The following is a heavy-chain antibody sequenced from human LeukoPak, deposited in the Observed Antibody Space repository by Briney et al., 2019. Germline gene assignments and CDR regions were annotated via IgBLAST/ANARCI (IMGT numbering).Heavy chain of an antibody. J-gene: IGHJ4*02. V-gene: IGHV3-23*01. CDR2: ISGSGGST. D-gene: IGHD1-14*01. CDR1: GFTFSDYY. CDR3: AKGDHISDY. Sequence: GGSLRLSCAASGFTFSDYYMSWIRQAPGKGLEWVSAISGSGGSTYYADSVKGRFTISGDNSKNTLYLQMNSLRAEDTAVYYCAKGDHISDYWGQGTLVTVSS.